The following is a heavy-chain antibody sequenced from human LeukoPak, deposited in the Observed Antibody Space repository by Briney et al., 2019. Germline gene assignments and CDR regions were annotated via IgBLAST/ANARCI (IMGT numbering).Heavy chain of an antibody. J-gene: IGHJ6*03. D-gene: IGHD5-12*01. CDR1: GYSFTGYW. Sequence: GESLQISCKGSGYSFTGYWIGWVRQMPGKGLEWMGIIYPGDSDTRYSPSFQGQVTISADKSISTAYLQWSSLKASDTAMYYCARHDKYSGYDTIRGRGYHYYYYMDVWGKGTTVTVSS. V-gene: IGHV5-51*01. CDR2: IYPGDSDT. CDR3: ARHDKYSGYDTIRGRGYHYYYYMDV.